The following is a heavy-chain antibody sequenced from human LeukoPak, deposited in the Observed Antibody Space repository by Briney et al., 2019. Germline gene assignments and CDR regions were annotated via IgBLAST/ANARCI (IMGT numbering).Heavy chain of an antibody. J-gene: IGHJ3*02. Sequence: PGGSLRLSCAASGFTFNNYWMRWVRQAPGKGLEWVANIKQDGSGKYYVDSVKGRFTISRDNAKNSLYLQMNSLRAEDTAVYYCARGASNAFDIWGQGTMVTVSS. CDR1: GFTFNNYW. V-gene: IGHV3-7*04. CDR3: ARGASNAFDI. CDR2: IKQDGSGK.